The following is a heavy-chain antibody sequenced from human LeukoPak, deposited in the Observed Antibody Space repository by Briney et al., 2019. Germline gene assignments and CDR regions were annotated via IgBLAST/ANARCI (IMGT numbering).Heavy chain of an antibody. CDR1: GFTFSSYS. J-gene: IGHJ3*02. D-gene: IGHD1-14*01. Sequence: GESLRLSCAASGFTFSSYSMNWVRQAPGKGLEWVSSISSSSSYIYYADSVKGRFTISRDNAKNSLYLQMNSLRAEDTAVYYCARDLTHDAFDIWGQGTMVTVSS. V-gene: IGHV3-21*01. CDR3: ARDLTHDAFDI. CDR2: ISSSSSYI.